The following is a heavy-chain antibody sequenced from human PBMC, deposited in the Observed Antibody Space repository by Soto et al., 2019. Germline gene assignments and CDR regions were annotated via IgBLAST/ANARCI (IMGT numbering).Heavy chain of an antibody. D-gene: IGHD6-25*01. V-gene: IGHV3-7*01. CDR3: ARAYNSGGQANDY. J-gene: IGHJ4*02. CDR2: IKQDESEK. Sequence: PGGSLRLSCAASGFTFSSYWMSWVRQAPGKGLEWVANIKQDESEKYYMDSVKGRFTISRDNAKNSLYLQLNNLRAEDAALYYCARAYNSGGQANDYWGQGTLVTVSS. CDR1: GFTFSSYW.